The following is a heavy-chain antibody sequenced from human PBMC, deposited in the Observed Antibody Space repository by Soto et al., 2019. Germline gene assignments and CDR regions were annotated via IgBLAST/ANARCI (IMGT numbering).Heavy chain of an antibody. CDR2: ISSSSSYI. Sequence: EVQLVESGGGLVKPGGSLRLSCAASGFTFSSYSMNWVRQAPGKGLEWVSSISSSSSYIYYADSVKGRFTISRDNAQNSLYLQMNSLRAEDTAVYYCARAAKGITGTTSELRDYYYYYYMDVWGKGTTVTVSS. D-gene: IGHD1-7*01. J-gene: IGHJ6*03. CDR3: ARAAKGITGTTSELRDYYYYYYMDV. V-gene: IGHV3-21*01. CDR1: GFTFSSYS.